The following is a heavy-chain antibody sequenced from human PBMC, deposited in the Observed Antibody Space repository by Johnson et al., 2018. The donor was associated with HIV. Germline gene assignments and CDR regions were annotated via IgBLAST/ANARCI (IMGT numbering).Heavy chain of an antibody. J-gene: IGHJ3*02. CDR1: GFTFSNAW. CDR2: ISWNGGST. Sequence: VQLVESGGGLIQPGGSLRLSCAASGFTFSNAWMTWVRQAPGKGLEWVSGISWNGGSTGYADSVKGRFTISRDNAKNSLYLQMNSLRAEDTALYYCARWIRYCGGDCYDVFDIWGQGTKVTVSS. D-gene: IGHD2-21*02. V-gene: IGHV3-20*04. CDR3: ARWIRYCGGDCYDVFDI.